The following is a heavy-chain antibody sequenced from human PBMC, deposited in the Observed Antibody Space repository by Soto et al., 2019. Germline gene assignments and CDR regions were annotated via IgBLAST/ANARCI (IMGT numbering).Heavy chain of an antibody. CDR3: ARGGTDYVWGSYRNWFDP. Sequence: SETLSLTCTVSGGSIDSGDYYWSWIRQPPGKGLEWIGYVHYSGTTNYNPFLKSRVTLSLDKSKNQFSLKMNSVTAADTAVYYCARGGTDYVWGSYRNWFDPWGQGTLGTVSS. CDR2: VHYSGTT. CDR1: GGSIDSGDYY. D-gene: IGHD3-16*01. V-gene: IGHV4-61*08. J-gene: IGHJ5*02.